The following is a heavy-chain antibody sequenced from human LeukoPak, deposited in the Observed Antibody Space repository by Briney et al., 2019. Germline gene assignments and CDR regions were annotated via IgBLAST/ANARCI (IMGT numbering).Heavy chain of an antibody. CDR1: GFTFSSYT. V-gene: IGHV3-23*01. D-gene: IGHD6-19*01. CDR3: ARDLSSGIAVAGRFAN. Sequence: GGSLRLSCAASGFTFSSYTMSWVRQAPGKGLEWVSTISVSGDSTYYADSVKGRFTISRDNSKNTLYLQMNSLRAEDTAVYYCARDLSSGIAVAGRFANWGQGTLVTVSS. J-gene: IGHJ4*02. CDR2: ISVSGDST.